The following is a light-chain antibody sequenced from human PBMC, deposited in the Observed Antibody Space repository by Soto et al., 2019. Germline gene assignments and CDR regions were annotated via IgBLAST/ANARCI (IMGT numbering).Light chain of an antibody. CDR2: GAS. Sequence: EIVLTQSPGTLSLSPGERVTLSCRASQIVSSNYLAWYQQKTGQSPRLLIYGASNRATGIPDRFSASGSGTDFTLTISRLEPEDFAVYYCQQFEYLITFGQGTRLEIK. J-gene: IGKJ5*01. CDR3: QQFEYLIT. CDR1: QIVSSNY. V-gene: IGKV3-20*01.